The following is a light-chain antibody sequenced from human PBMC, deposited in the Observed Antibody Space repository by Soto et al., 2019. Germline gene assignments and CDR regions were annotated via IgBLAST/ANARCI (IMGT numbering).Light chain of an antibody. CDR3: QQYDSSPTMYT. J-gene: IGKJ2*01. CDR1: QSVDSSY. CDR2: GAS. V-gene: IGKV3-20*01. Sequence: EIVLTQSPGTLSLSPGERATLSCRASQSVDSSYLAWYQFKPGQAPRLLIYGASRRATGVPDRFSGSGSGTDLTLTISILEPEDFAGYYCQQYDSSPTMYTFGRGTKLEIK.